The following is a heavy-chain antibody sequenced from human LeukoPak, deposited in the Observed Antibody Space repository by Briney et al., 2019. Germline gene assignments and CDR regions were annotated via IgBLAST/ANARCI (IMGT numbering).Heavy chain of an antibody. CDR2: IYSGGST. CDR3: AKDPSYYDILTGYSHYYYYMDV. J-gene: IGHJ6*03. V-gene: IGHV3-53*05. CDR1: GLTVSSNY. D-gene: IGHD3-9*01. Sequence: EGSLRLSCAASGLTVSSNYMSWVRQAPGKGLEWVSVIYSGGSTYYADSVKGRFTISRDNSKNTLYLQMNSLRAEDTAVYYCAKDPSYYDILTGYSHYYYYMDVWGKGTTVTISS.